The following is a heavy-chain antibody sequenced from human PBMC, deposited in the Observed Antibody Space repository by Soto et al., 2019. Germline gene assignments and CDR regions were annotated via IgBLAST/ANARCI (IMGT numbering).Heavy chain of an antibody. D-gene: IGHD6-13*01. Sequence: GASVKVSCKASGGTFSSYTISWVRQAPGQGLEWMGRIIPILGIANYAQKFQGRVTITADKSTSTAYMELSSLRSEDTAVYYCATEAHSSSWYLSWFDPCGQGTLVTVSS. CDR2: IIPILGIA. CDR3: ATEAHSSSWYLSWFDP. CDR1: GGTFSSYT. V-gene: IGHV1-69*02. J-gene: IGHJ5*02.